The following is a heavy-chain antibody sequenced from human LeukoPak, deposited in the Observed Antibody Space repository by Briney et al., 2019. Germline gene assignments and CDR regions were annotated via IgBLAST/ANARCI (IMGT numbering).Heavy chain of an antibody. J-gene: IGHJ4*02. CDR3: ASLLWFGELTLDY. Sequence: SETLSPTCTVSGGSISSSSYYWGWIRQPPGKGLEWIGSIYYSGSTYYNPSLKSRVTISVDTSKNQFSLKLSSVTAADTAVYYCASLLWFGELTLDYWGQGTLVTVSS. V-gene: IGHV4-39*01. D-gene: IGHD3-10*01. CDR1: GGSISSSSYY. CDR2: IYYSGST.